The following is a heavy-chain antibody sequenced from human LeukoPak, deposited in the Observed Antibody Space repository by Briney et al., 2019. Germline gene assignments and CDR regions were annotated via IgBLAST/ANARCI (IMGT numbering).Heavy chain of an antibody. CDR3: ARDSGYNAFDI. CDR2: INPDGSRI. J-gene: IGHJ3*02. CDR1: GFTFSSYG. V-gene: IGHV3-7*01. D-gene: IGHD5-12*01. Sequence: GGSLRLSCAASGFTFSSYGMHWVRQAPGKGLDWLGNINPDGSRINYVDSVKGRFTFSRDNAKNSLFLQMNSLRAEDTAVFYCARDSGYNAFDIWGQGTMVTVSS.